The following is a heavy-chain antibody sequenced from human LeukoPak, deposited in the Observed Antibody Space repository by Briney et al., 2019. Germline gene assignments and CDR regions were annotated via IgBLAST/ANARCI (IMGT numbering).Heavy chain of an antibody. CDR2: ISYDGSNK. CDR1: GFTFSSYG. CDR3: ARWGNDYSQFDS. V-gene: IGHV3-30*03. J-gene: IGHJ4*02. Sequence: GGSLRLSCAASGFTFSSYGMQWVRQAPGKGLEWVAVISYDGSNKYYADSVKGRFTISRDNSKNTLFLQMNSLRTEDTAVYFCARWGNDYSQFDSWGQGTLVTVS. D-gene: IGHD4-11*01.